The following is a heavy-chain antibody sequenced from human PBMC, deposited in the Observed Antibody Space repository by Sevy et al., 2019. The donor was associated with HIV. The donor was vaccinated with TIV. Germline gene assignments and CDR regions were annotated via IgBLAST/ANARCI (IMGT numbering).Heavy chain of an antibody. Sequence: GGSLRLSCAASGFTFSSYGMHWVRQAPGKGLEWVAFIRYDGSNKYYADSVKGRFTISRDNSKNTLYLQMNSLRAEDTAVYYCAKDSGDFWSGYYNLYGMDVWGQRTTVTVSS. J-gene: IGHJ6*02. CDR3: AKDSGDFWSGYYNLYGMDV. CDR2: IRYDGSNK. CDR1: GFTFSSYG. V-gene: IGHV3-30*02. D-gene: IGHD3-3*01.